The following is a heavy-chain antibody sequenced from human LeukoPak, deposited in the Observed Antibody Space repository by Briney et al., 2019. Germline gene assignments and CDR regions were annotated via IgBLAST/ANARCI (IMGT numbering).Heavy chain of an antibody. D-gene: IGHD6-19*01. CDR2: INHSGST. CDR1: GGSFSGYY. Sequence: SETLSLTCAVYGGSFSGYYWSWIRQPPGKGLVWIGEINHSGSTNYNPSLKSRVTISVDTSKNQFSLKLSSVTAADTAVYYCARGHGIAVAGISDWFDPWGQGTLVTVSS. CDR3: ARGHGIAVAGISDWFDP. J-gene: IGHJ5*02. V-gene: IGHV4-34*01.